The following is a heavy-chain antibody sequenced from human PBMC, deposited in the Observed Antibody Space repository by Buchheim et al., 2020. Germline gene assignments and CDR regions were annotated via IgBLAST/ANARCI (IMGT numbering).Heavy chain of an antibody. CDR1: GDSINSAADY. Sequence: QVQLQESGPGLVKPSQTLSLTCTVSGDSINSAADYWSWIRQPAGKGLEWIGRVSVTGATNYNPSLQSRVHISMDTSNRQFSLKMSSVTAADTGVYFCARGGFSSSQEFFQDWGQGT. J-gene: IGHJ1*01. V-gene: IGHV4-61*02. D-gene: IGHD6-13*01. CDR2: VSVTGAT. CDR3: ARGGFSSSQEFFQD.